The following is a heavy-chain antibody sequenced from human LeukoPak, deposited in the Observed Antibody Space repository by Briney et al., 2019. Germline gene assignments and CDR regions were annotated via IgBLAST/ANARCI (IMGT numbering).Heavy chain of an antibody. CDR2: IIPIFGTA. J-gene: IGHJ4*02. CDR1: GGTFTSYA. CDR3: AGEGLADFDY. Sequence: SVKVSCKASGGTFTSYAISWVRQAPGQGLEWMGRIIPIFGTANYAQKFQGRVTITTDESTSTAYMELSSLRSEDAAVYYCAGEGLADFDYWGQGTLVTVSS. D-gene: IGHD3-16*01. V-gene: IGHV1-69*05.